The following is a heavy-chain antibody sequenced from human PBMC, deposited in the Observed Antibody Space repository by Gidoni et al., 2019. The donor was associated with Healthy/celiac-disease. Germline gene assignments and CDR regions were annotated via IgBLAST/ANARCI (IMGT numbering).Heavy chain of an antibody. V-gene: IGHV1-18*01. J-gene: IGHJ3*02. Sequence: QVQLVQSGAEVKKPGASVKVSCKASGYTFTSSGLILVRQAPGQGLEWMGWISSYNRNTNYAQKLQGRVTMTTDTSTSTADMELRSLRSDDTAVYYCRSGGLELRPRALGELGHDAFDIWGQGTMVTVSS. CDR3: RSGGLELRPRALGELGHDAFDI. D-gene: IGHD1-7*01. CDR2: ISSYNRNT. CDR1: GYTFTSSG.